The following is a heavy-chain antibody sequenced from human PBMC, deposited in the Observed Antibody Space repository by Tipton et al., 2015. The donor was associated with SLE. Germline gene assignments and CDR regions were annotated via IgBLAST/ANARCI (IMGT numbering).Heavy chain of an antibody. V-gene: IGHV4-4*07. J-gene: IGHJ4*02. D-gene: IGHD3-16*02. CDR1: GGSISSYY. Sequence: LRLSCTVSGGSISSYYWSWIRQPAGEGLEWIWRFYTSGRTNYNPPLKSRVTMSVDTSKNQFSLKLSSVTAADTAVYYCARAGVMITFGGVIVMGGFDYWGQGTLVTVSS. CDR3: ARAGVMITFGGVIVMGGFDY. CDR2: FYTSGRT.